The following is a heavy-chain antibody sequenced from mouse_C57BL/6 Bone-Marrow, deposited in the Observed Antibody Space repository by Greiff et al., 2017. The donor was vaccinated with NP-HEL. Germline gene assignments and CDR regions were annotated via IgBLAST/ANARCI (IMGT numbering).Heavy chain of an antibody. CDR1: GYTFTDYN. J-gene: IGHJ3*01. V-gene: IGHV1-18*01. D-gene: IGHD2-3*01. CDR2: INPNNGGT. Sequence: VQLQQSGPELVKPGASVKIPCKASGYTFTDYNMDWVKQSHGKSLEWIGDINPNNGGTIYNQKFKGKATLTVDKSSRTAYMELRSLTSEDTAVYYCARRGDGYWFAYWGQGTLVTVSA. CDR3: ARRGDGYWFAY.